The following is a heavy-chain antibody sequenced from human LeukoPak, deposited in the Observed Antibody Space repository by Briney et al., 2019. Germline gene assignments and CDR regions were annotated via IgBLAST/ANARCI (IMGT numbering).Heavy chain of an antibody. CDR2: IYSGGDT. J-gene: IGHJ4*02. CDR1: GFIVSSNY. CDR3: ARRSGEGYFDC. D-gene: IGHD1-26*01. V-gene: IGHV3-66*01. Sequence: GGSLRLSCAASGFIVSSNYMTWVRQAPGKGLEWLSVIYSGGDTYNADSVKGRFTISRDNSKNTLYLQMNSLRAEDTAVYYCARRSGEGYFDCWGQGTLVTVSS.